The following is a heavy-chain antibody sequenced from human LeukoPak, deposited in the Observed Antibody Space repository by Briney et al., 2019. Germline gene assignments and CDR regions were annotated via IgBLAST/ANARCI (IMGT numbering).Heavy chain of an antibody. D-gene: IGHD3-9*01. CDR1: GGSISSHY. CDR3: ARGFDWLLRD. CDR2: IYYSGST. V-gene: IGHV4-59*11. Sequence: SETLSLTCTVSGGSISSHYWSWIRQPPGKGLEWIGYIYYSGSTNYNPPLKSRVTISVDTSKNQFSLKLSSVTAADTAVYYCARGFDWLLRDWGQGTLVTVSS. J-gene: IGHJ4*02.